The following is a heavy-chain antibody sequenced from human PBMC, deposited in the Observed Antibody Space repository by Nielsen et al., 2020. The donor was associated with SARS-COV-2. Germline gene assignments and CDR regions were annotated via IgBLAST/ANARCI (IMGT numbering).Heavy chain of an antibody. J-gene: IGHJ1*01. CDR3: ARSGHCNGGICYFTEYFQD. CDR2: ISGSGSYT. D-gene: IGHD2-15*01. CDR1: GFTFSDSF. V-gene: IGHV3-11*03. Sequence: LKISCTASGFTFSDSFMSWIRQAPGKGLEWVSYISGSGSYTNYADSLKGRFTISRDNAKNSLYLQMDSLRADDTAFYYCARSGHCNGGICYFTEYFQDWGQGTLVTVSS.